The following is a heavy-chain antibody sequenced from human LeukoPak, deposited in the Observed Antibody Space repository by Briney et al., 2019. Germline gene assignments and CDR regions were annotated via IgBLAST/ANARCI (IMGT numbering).Heavy chain of an antibody. D-gene: IGHD4-23*01. CDR1: GYSFTRYW. Sequence: GEALKISLRGSGYSFTRYWIGWVRQMPGKGLELMGIIYPGDSDTRYSPSFQGQVTISAAKSISTAQLQWSSLKASDTAMYLCARSRTTVAWWFDPWGQGTLVTVSS. CDR3: ARSRTTVAWWFDP. CDR2: IYPGDSDT. J-gene: IGHJ5*02. V-gene: IGHV5-51*01.